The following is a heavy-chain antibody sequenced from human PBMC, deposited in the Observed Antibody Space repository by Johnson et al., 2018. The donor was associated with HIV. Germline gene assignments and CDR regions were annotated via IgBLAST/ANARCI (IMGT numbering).Heavy chain of an antibody. CDR2: ISGSGGST. V-gene: IGHV3-23*04. D-gene: IGHD6-6*01. CDR1: GFTFSSYA. Sequence: VQLVESGGGVVQPGRSLRLSCAASGFTFSSYAMSWVRQAPGKGLEWVSAISGSGGSTYYADSAKGRFTISRDNSKNTLYLQMNLLRPEDTAVYYCASGVTARAPVFIWGQGTMVTVSS. CDR3: ASGVTARAPVFI. J-gene: IGHJ3*02.